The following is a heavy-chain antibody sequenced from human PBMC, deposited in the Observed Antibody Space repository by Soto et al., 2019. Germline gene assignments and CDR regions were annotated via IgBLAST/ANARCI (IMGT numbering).Heavy chain of an antibody. CDR2: INSDGSST. Sequence: GGSLRLSCAASGFTFSSYWMHWVRQAPGKGLVWVSRINSDGSSTSYADSVKGRFTISRDNAKNTLYLQMNSLRADDTAVYYCARDPKKPTYYDFWSGYYDRYFQHWGQGTLVTVSS. V-gene: IGHV3-74*01. J-gene: IGHJ1*01. CDR1: GFTFSSYW. D-gene: IGHD3-3*01. CDR3: ARDPKKPTYYDFWSGYYDRYFQH.